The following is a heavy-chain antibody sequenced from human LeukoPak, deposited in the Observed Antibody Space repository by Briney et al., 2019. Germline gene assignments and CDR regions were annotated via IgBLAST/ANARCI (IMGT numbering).Heavy chain of an antibody. Sequence: PSETLSFTCTVSGGSISSYYWSWIRQPAGKGLEWIGRIYTSGSTNYNPSLKSRVTMSVDTSKDQFSLKLSSVTAADTAVYYCAREGGYCSGGSCPDDAFDIWGQGTMVTVSS. D-gene: IGHD2-15*01. J-gene: IGHJ3*02. CDR1: GGSISSYY. V-gene: IGHV4-4*07. CDR3: AREGGYCSGGSCPDDAFDI. CDR2: IYTSGST.